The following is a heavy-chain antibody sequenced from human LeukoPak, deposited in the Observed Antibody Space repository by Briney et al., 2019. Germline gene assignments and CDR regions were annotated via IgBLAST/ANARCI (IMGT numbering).Heavy chain of an antibody. J-gene: IGHJ4*02. CDR1: GFTFSSYG. V-gene: IGHV3-30*18. Sequence: GGSLRLSCAASGFTFSSYGVHWVRQAPGKGLEWVAVISYDGSNKYYADSVKGRFTISRDNSKNTLYLQMNSLRAEDTAVYYCAKDPGQSFDYWGQGTLVTVSS. CDR3: AKDPGQSFDY. CDR2: ISYDGSNK. D-gene: IGHD3-10*01.